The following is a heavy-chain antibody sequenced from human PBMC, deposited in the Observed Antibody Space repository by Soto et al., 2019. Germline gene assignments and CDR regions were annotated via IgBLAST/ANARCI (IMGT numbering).Heavy chain of an antibody. CDR2: ISGGGDST. CDR3: ARVTCSSVSCRNIMTTPGIISFDY. D-gene: IGHD2-15*01. V-gene: IGHV3-23*01. J-gene: IGHJ4*02. Sequence: EVQLLESGGGLVQPGGSLRLSCAASGFTFSNYAMTWVRQAPGKGLEWVSSISGGGDSTYSADSVKGRFTISRDNSKNILYLQLSSLRAEDTAIYYCARVTCSSVSCRNIMTTPGIISFDYWGQGTLVTVSS. CDR1: GFTFSNYA.